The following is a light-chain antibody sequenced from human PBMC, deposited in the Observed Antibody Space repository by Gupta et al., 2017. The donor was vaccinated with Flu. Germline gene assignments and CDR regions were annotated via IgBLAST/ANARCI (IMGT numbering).Light chain of an antibody. Sequence: GDRVTITCRASQSINNWLTWYQQKPGKAPEVLIYKASTLESGVPSRFSGSGSGTEFTLTISSLQPDDFATYYCQQYNNYSPTFGPGTKVDIK. CDR2: KAS. V-gene: IGKV1-5*03. CDR3: QQYNNYSPT. J-gene: IGKJ3*01. CDR1: QSINNW.